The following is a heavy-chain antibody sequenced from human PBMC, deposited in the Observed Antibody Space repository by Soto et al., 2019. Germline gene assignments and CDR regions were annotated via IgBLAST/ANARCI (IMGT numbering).Heavy chain of an antibody. V-gene: IGHV3-30-3*01. CDR2: ISYDGSNK. Sequence: GGSLRLSCAASGFTFSSYAMHWVRQAPGKGLEWVAVISYDGSNKYYADSVKGRFTISRDNSKNTLYLQMNSLRAEDTAVYYCARLGDLVKIWFSTRGMDVWGQGTTVTVSS. CDR1: GFTFSSYA. CDR3: ARLGDLVKIWFSTRGMDV. J-gene: IGHJ6*02. D-gene: IGHD3-10*01.